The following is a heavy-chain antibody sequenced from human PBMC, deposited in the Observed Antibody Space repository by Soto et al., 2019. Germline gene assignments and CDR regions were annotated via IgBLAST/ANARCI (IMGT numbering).Heavy chain of an antibody. V-gene: IGHV3-48*02. CDR3: ARAFSQWLVRPIAD. CDR2: ISSSSNTI. Sequence: EVQLVESGGGLVQPGGSLRLSCAAAGFTFSSYSMNWVRQAPGKGLEWLSYISSSSNTIYYADSVKGRFTISRDNVKNSLYLEMNSLRDEDTAVYYCARAFSQWLVRPIADWGQGILVTVSS. D-gene: IGHD6-19*01. CDR1: GFTFSSYS. J-gene: IGHJ4*02.